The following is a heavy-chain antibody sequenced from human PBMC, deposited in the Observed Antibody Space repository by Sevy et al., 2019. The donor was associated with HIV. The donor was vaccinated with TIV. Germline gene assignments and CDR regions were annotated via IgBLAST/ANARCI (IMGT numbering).Heavy chain of an antibody. CDR3: ARAVGGTYRYDDY. D-gene: IGHD3-16*02. J-gene: IGHJ4*02. CDR2: ISSSGTTI. CDR1: GFSFSSYS. Sequence: GWSLRLSCAASGFSFSSYSMRWVRQAPGKGLQSIAYISSSGTTIYYADAVRGRFTISRDNAKDSLYLQMNSLRADDTAVYYCARAVGGTYRYDDYWGQGTLVTVSS. V-gene: IGHV3-48*01.